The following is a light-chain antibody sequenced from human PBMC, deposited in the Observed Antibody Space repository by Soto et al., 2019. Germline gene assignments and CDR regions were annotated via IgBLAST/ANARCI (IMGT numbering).Light chain of an antibody. CDR2: GAS. J-gene: IGKJ4*01. CDR1: QSVSSN. Sequence: EIVMTQSPATLSVSPGERATLSCRASQSVSSNLAWYQQKPGQAPRLLIYGASTRATGIPASFSGSGSGTDVTPTISSLQSEDLAVYYCQQYNNWPPPLTFGGGTKVEI. V-gene: IGKV3-15*01. CDR3: QQYNNWPPPLT.